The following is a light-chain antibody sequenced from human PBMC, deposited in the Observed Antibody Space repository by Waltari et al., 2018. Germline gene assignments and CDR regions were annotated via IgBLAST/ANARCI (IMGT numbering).Light chain of an antibody. Sequence: QSALTQPASVSGSPGQLITISCTGTSSDVGAYNFVSWYQQHPGKAPKLMIYDVSNRPSGVSNRFSGSKSGNTASLTISGLQAEDEADYYCSSYTSSSTLGVFGTGTKVTVL. V-gene: IGLV2-14*03. CDR1: SSDVGAYNF. CDR2: DVS. J-gene: IGLJ1*01. CDR3: SSYTSSSTLGV.